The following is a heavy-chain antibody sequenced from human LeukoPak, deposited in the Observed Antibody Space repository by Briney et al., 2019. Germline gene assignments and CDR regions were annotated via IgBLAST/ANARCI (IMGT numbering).Heavy chain of an antibody. CDR3: ARDGSRRDGYNSRAFDY. Sequence: ASVKVSCKASGYTFTSYGISRVRQAPGQGLEWMGWISGYNGNTNYAQKLQGRVTMTTDTSTSTAYMELRSLRSDDTAVYYCARDGSRRDGYNSRAFDYWGQGTLVTVSS. CDR2: ISGYNGNT. CDR1: GYTFTSYG. J-gene: IGHJ4*02. D-gene: IGHD5-24*01. V-gene: IGHV1-18*01.